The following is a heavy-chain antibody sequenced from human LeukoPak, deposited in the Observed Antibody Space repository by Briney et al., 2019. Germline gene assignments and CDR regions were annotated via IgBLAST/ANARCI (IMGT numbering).Heavy chain of an antibody. J-gene: IGHJ3*02. V-gene: IGHV4-59*01. D-gene: IGHD3-22*01. CDR1: GGSISSYY. CDR2: IYYSGGT. CDR3: ARGNYYDSSGYYPDAFDI. Sequence: SETLSLTCTVSGGSISSYYWSWIRQPQGTGLEWIGYIYYSGGTNYNPSLKSRVTISVDTSRNQFSLKLSSVTAADTAVYYCARGNYYDSSGYYPDAFDIWGQGTMVTVSS.